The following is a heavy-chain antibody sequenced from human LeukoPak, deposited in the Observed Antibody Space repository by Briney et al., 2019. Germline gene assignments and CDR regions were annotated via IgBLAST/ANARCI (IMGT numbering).Heavy chain of an antibody. CDR1: GGSIRSSYYY. CDR3: ARELLWFGTGDYYYGMDV. CDR2: IYYSGST. Sequence: SETLSLTCTVSGGSIRSSYYYWGWLRQHPGKGLEWIGYIYYSGSTYYNPPLKSRVTISVDTSKNQFSLKLSSVTAADTAVYYCARELLWFGTGDYYYGMDVWGQGTTVTVSS. D-gene: IGHD3-10*01. V-gene: IGHV4-31*03. J-gene: IGHJ6*02.